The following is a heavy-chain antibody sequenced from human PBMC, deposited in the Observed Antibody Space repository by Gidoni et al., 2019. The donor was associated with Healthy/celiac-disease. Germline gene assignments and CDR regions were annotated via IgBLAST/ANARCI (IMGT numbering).Heavy chain of an antibody. Sequence: QLQLQESGPGLVKPSETLSLPCTVSGGSISSSSYYWGWIRQPPGKGLEWIGSIYYSGSTYYNPSLKSRVTISVDTSKNQFSLKLSSVTAADTAVYYCARGPHYGDYVETFDYWGQGTLVTVSS. CDR2: IYYSGST. D-gene: IGHD4-17*01. CDR1: GGSISSSSYY. J-gene: IGHJ4*02. V-gene: IGHV4-39*07. CDR3: ARGPHYGDYVETFDY.